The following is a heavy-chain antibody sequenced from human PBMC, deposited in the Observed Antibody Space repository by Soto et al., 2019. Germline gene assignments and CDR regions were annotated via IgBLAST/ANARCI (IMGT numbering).Heavy chain of an antibody. Sequence: EVQLVESGGGLVQPGGSLRLSCAASGFTFSAYSMNWVRQAAGKGLEWVSSIDGSATTIDHADVVKGRFDISRDNAQNSLYLEMNSLRDEDTAVYYCARTAYCSSGSCPTEVPCWGQGTLVTVSS. J-gene: IGHJ4*02. CDR3: ARTAYCSSGSCPTEVPC. V-gene: IGHV3-48*02. D-gene: IGHD2-15*01. CDR1: GFTFSAYS. CDR2: IDGSATTI.